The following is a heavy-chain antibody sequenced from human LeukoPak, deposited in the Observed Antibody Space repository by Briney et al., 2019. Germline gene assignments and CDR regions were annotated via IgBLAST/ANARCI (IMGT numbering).Heavy chain of an antibody. CDR2: INPNSGGT. CDR1: GYTFTGYY. Sequence: ASVKVSCKASGYTFTGYYMHWVRQAPGQGLEWMGWINPNSGGTNYAQKFQGRVTMTRDTSISTAYMELSRLRSDDTAVYYCARSRGDYDILTGYYYYYYGMDVWGQGTTVTVSS. J-gene: IGHJ6*02. CDR3: ARSRGDYDILTGYYYYYYGMDV. D-gene: IGHD3-9*01. V-gene: IGHV1-2*02.